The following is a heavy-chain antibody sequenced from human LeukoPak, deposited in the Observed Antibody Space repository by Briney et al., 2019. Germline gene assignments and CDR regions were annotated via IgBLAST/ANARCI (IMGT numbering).Heavy chain of an antibody. D-gene: IGHD1-26*01. CDR3: AKATPGSYYVTNRFDP. CDR1: GFTFSSYA. Sequence: GSLRLSCAASGFTFSSYAMSWVRQAPGKGLEWVSAISGSGGSTYYADSVKGRFTISRDNSKNTLYLQMNSLRAEDTAVYYCAKATPGSYYVTNRFDPWGQGTLVTVSS. V-gene: IGHV3-23*01. J-gene: IGHJ5*02. CDR2: ISGSGGST.